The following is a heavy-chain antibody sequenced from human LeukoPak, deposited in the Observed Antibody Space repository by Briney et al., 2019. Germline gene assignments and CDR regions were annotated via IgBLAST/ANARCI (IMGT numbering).Heavy chain of an antibody. CDR3: ARLTMVLAFDI. D-gene: IGHD4/OR15-4a*01. CDR2: IYSGGST. J-gene: IGHJ3*02. CDR1: GVTISSNY. Sequence: GGSLRLCCAASGVTISSNYMSWVRQAPGKGLEWVSVIYSGGSTYYADSVKGRFTISRDNSKNTLYLQMNSLRAEDTAVYYCARLTMVLAFDIWGQGTMVTVPS. V-gene: IGHV3-53*01.